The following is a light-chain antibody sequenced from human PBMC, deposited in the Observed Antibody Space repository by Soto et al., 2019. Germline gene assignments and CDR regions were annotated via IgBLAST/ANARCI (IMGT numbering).Light chain of an antibody. CDR2: DAS. CDR1: QDISNY. Sequence: DIQMTQSPSSLSASVGDRVTITCQASQDISNYLNWYQQKPGKAPKLLIYDASNLETGVPSRFSRSGSSTDFTFTISSLQPEDIATYYCQQYDNLPLTFGGGTKVEIK. J-gene: IGKJ4*01. CDR3: QQYDNLPLT. V-gene: IGKV1-33*01.